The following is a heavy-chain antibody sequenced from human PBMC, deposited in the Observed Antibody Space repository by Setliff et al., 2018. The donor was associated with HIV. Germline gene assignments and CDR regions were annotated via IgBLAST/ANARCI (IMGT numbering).Heavy chain of an antibody. CDR3: ARDPHYFDRSGYYSYFYFDY. J-gene: IGHJ4*02. D-gene: IGHD3-22*01. V-gene: IGHV4-39*07. Sequence: SETLSLTCNVSGGSISTNRDHWGWIRQPPWKGLEWIGSISYSGNTYYHPPLQSRVTISLDMSKNQFSLKLKSVTAADTAVYYCARDPHYFDRSGYYSYFYFDYWGQGMLVTVSS. CDR2: ISYSGNT. CDR1: GGSISTNRDH.